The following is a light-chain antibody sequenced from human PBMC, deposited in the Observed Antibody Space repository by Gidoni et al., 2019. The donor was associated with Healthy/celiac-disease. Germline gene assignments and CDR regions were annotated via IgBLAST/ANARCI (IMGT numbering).Light chain of an antibody. CDR2: LGS. V-gene: IGKV2-28*01. J-gene: IGKJ2*01. CDR1: QSLLHSNGYNY. CDR3: MQALQTPRT. Sequence: VRTQSPLSLPGTSGGPASRSCRSSQSLLHSNGYNYLYWYLQKPGQSPQLLIYLGSNRASGVPDRFSGSGSGTDFTLKISRVEAEDVGVYYCMQALQTPRTFGQGTKLEIK.